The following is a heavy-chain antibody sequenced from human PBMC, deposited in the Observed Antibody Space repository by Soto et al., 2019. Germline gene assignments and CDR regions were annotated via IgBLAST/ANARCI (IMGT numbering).Heavy chain of an antibody. J-gene: IGHJ4*02. CDR1: GFTFSSYA. V-gene: IGHV3-23*01. Sequence: EVQLLESGGGLVQPGGSLRLSCAASGFTFSSYAMSWVRQAPGKGLEWVSAISGSGGSTYYADSVKGRFTISRDNSKNTRYLQMNSLRAEDTAVYYCAKTGYCSGGSCYSSVGGYYFDYWGQGTLVTVSS. CDR3: AKTGYCSGGSCYSSVGGYYFDY. D-gene: IGHD2-15*01. CDR2: ISGSGGST.